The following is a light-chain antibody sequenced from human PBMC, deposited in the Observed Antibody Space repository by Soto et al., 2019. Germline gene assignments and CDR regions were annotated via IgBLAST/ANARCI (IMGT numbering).Light chain of an antibody. Sequence: EIVLTQSPGTVSFSPGERATLSCRASQSVSSSYLAWYQQKPGQAPRLLIYGASTRATGIPARFSGSGSGTEFTLTISSLQSEDFTVYYCQHYNNWVGTFGGGTKVDIK. CDR3: QHYNNWVGT. CDR1: QSVSSSY. V-gene: IGKV3-15*01. J-gene: IGKJ4*01. CDR2: GAS.